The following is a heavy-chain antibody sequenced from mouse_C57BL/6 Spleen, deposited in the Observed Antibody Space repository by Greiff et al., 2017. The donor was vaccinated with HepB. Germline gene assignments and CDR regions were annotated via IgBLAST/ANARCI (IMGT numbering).Heavy chain of an antibody. D-gene: IGHD1-1*01. CDR3: ARYPHYYGSLDY. CDR1: GFTFTDYY. J-gene: IGHJ2*01. V-gene: IGHV7-3*01. Sequence: EVKVVESGGGLVQPGGSLSLSCAASGFTFTDYYMSWVRQPPGKALEWLGFIRNKANGYTTEYSASVKGRFTISRDNSQSFLYLQMNALRAEYSATYYCARYPHYYGSLDYWGQGTTLTVSS. CDR2: IRNKANGYTT.